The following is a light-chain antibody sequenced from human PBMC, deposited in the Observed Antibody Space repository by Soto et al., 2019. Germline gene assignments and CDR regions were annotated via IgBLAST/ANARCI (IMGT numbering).Light chain of an antibody. CDR2: GAS. Sequence: IVMPQSPATLSVSPGERAPLSCRASQSVSSNLAWYQQKPGQAPRLLIYGASTRATGIPARFSGSGSGTEFTLTISSLQSEDFAVYYCQQYNNWPRTFGQGTKVDIK. CDR1: QSVSSN. V-gene: IGKV3-15*01. CDR3: QQYNNWPRT. J-gene: IGKJ1*01.